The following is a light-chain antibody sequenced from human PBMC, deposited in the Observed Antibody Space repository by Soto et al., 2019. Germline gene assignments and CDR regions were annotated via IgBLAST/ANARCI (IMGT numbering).Light chain of an antibody. CDR3: QQYNNWPLP. V-gene: IGKV3-15*01. CDR2: GAS. J-gene: IGKJ4*01. CDR1: QSVSSN. Sequence: EIAITQPPATLSVNKGKIATLSCRASQSVSSNLAWYHQKPGQAPRLLIYGASTRATGIPARFSGSGSGTEFTLTISSLQSEDFAVYYCQQYNNWPLPFGGGTKVDIK.